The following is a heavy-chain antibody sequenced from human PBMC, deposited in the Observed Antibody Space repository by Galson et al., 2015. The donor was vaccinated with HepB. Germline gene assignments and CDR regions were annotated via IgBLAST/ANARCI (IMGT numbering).Heavy chain of an antibody. CDR2: INHSGST. CDR1: GGSFSGYY. V-gene: IGHV4-34*01. Sequence: ETLSLTCAVYGGSFSGYYWSWIRQPPGKGLEWIGEINHSGSTNYNPSLKSRVTISVDTSKNQFSLKLSSVTAADTAVYYCARFKYGSGSYGPLVYWGQGTLVTVSS. J-gene: IGHJ4*02. D-gene: IGHD3-10*01. CDR3: ARFKYGSGSYGPLVY.